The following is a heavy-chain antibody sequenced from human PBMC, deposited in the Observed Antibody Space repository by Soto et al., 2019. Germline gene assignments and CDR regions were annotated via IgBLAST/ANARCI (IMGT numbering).Heavy chain of an antibody. CDR2: ISYDGSNK. V-gene: IGHV3-30-3*01. CDR1: GFTFSSYA. CDR3: ARETYDASDI. J-gene: IGHJ3*02. Sequence: GGSLRLSCAASGFTFSSYAMHWVRQAPGKGLEWVAVISYDGSNKYYADSVKGRFTISRDNSKNTLYLQMNSLRAEDTAVYYCARETYDASDIWGQGTMVTVSS.